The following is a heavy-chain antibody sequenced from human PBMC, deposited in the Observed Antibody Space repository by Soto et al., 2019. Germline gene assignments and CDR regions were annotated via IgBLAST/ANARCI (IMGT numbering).Heavy chain of an antibody. CDR1: GGSFSNYY. Sequence: QVQLEQWGAGLLKPSETLSLTCAVYGGSFSNYYWSWIRQPPGKGPEWIGEINHSGNTNYNPSLKSRVTLSTDASKNQFSLKLSSVSAADAAVYYCPRCDFSFDYWGLGTLVTVSS. J-gene: IGHJ4*02. CDR2: INHSGNT. CDR3: PRCDFSFDY. V-gene: IGHV4-34*02.